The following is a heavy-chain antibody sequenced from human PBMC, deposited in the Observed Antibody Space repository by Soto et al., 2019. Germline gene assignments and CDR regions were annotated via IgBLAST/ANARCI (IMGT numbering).Heavy chain of an antibody. CDR1: GFTLSDYY. J-gene: IGHJ3*01. CDR2: ITQTGTTT. Sequence: QVQLVESGGDLVNPGGSLRLSCAASGFTLSDYYMSWIRQAPGKGLAWVSYITQTGTTTHHVDSVKGRFTISRDSSKNSLYLQVNSLRAEDTAIYYCAREISGNYFTFDLWGQGTVVSVSP. D-gene: IGHD1-26*01. CDR3: AREISGNYFTFDL. V-gene: IGHV3-11*01.